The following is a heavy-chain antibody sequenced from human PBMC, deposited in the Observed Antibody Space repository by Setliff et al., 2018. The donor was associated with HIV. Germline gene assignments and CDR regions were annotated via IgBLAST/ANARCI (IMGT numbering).Heavy chain of an antibody. Sequence: GSLRLSCAASRFDFNNYWMCWVRQAPGKGLEWVANIGQDGSEKNYADSVRGRFTISRDNAKNALFLQMSSLTVEDAAVYYCARPLYGGNSDVGGFWGQGTLVTVSS. CDR3: ARPLYGGNSDVGGF. V-gene: IGHV3-7*01. CDR1: RFDFNNYW. J-gene: IGHJ1*01. D-gene: IGHD4-17*01. CDR2: IGQDGSEK.